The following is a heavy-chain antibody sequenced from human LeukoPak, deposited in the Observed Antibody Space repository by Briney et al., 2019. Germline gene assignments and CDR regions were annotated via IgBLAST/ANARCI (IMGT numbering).Heavy chain of an antibody. J-gene: IGHJ6*02. CDR3: ARDGGKVGATTWGYYYYGMDV. Sequence: QTGGSLRLSCAASGFTFSSYGMHWVRQAPGKGLEWVAVIWYDGSNKYYADSVKGRFTISRDNSKNTLYLQMNSLRAEDTAVYYCARDGGKVGATTWGYYYYGMDVWGQGTTVTVSS. CDR1: GFTFSSYG. D-gene: IGHD1-26*01. CDR2: IWYDGSNK. V-gene: IGHV3-33*01.